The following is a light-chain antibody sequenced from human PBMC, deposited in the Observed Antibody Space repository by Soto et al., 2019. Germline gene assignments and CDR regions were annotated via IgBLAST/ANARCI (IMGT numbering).Light chain of an antibody. CDR1: ERISRDY. J-gene: IGKJ2*01. V-gene: IGKV3-20*01. Sequence: EIVLTQSPGTLSLSPGQRATLSCRASERISRDYLAWYQQRLGQAPRLLIYGASSGATGIPDRFSGSGSGTDFALTISRLEPEDFAIYYCQQYGGVPYTFGQGTKLEIK. CDR2: GAS. CDR3: QQYGGVPYT.